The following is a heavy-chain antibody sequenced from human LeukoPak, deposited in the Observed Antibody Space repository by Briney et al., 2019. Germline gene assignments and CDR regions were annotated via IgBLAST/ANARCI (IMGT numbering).Heavy chain of an antibody. CDR3: ARSYCGGDCYPPNWFDP. D-gene: IGHD2-21*02. CDR1: GYTFTSYY. Sequence: APVKVSCKASGYTFTSYYMHWVRQAPGQGLEWMGIINPSGGSTSYAQKFQGRVTMTRDMSTSTVYMELSSLRSEDTAVYYCARSYCGGDCYPPNWFDPWGQGTLVTVSS. V-gene: IGHV1-46*01. CDR2: INPSGGST. J-gene: IGHJ5*02.